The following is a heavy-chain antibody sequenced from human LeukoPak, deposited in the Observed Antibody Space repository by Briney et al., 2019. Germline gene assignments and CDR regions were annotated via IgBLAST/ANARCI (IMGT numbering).Heavy chain of an antibody. J-gene: IGHJ4*02. V-gene: IGHV4-34*01. CDR2: INHSGST. CDR1: GGSFSGYY. CDR3: AVLYYYDSSGSTDY. Sequence: SETLSLTCAVYGGSFSGYYWSWIRQPPGKGLEWIGEINHSGSTNYNPSLKSRVTISVDTSKNQFSLKLSSVTAADTAVYYCAVLYYYDSSGSTDYWGQGTLVTVSS. D-gene: IGHD3-22*01.